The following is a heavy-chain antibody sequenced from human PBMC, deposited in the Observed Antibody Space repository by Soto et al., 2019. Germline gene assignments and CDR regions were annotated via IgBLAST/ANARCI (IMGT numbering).Heavy chain of an antibody. CDR2: INPDGSRI. D-gene: IGHD2-8*02. CDR3: ARVPVGAYGKFDP. V-gene: IGHV3-74*01. Sequence: EVQLVESGGGLVQAGGSLRLSCAASGFALSSYWMHWVRRVPGKGLVWVSRINPDGSRIDYADSVRGRFTISRDNAKNTLFLQMNNLRAEDTALYHCARVPVGAYGKFDPWGQGTLVTVS. CDR1: GFALSSYW. J-gene: IGHJ5*02.